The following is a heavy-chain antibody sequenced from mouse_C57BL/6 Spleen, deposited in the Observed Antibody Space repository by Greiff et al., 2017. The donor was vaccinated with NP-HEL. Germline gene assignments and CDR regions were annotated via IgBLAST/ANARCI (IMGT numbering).Heavy chain of an antibody. J-gene: IGHJ2*01. Sequence: QVQLQQPGTELVKPGASVKLSCRASGYTFTSYWMHWVKQRPGQGLEWIGNINPSNGGTNYNEKFKSKATLTVDKSSSTAYMQLSSLTSEDSAVYYCAREGYGYDVIDYWGQGTTLTVSS. CDR1: GYTFTSYW. V-gene: IGHV1-53*01. D-gene: IGHD2-2*01. CDR2: INPSNGGT. CDR3: AREGYGYDVIDY.